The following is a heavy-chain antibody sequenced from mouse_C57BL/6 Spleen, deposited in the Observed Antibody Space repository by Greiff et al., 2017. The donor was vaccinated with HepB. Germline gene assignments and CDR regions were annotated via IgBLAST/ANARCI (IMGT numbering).Heavy chain of an antibody. CDR1: GYTFTDYE. CDR2: IDPETGGT. J-gene: IGHJ3*01. V-gene: IGHV1-15*01. Sequence: VQLQQSGAELVRPGASVTLSCKASGYTFTDYEMHWVKQTPVHGLEWIGAIDPETGGTAYNQKFKGKAILTADKSSSTAYMELRSLTSEDSAVYYCTRSYDYSAWFAYWGQATLVTVSA. CDR3: TRSYDYSAWFAY. D-gene: IGHD2-4*01.